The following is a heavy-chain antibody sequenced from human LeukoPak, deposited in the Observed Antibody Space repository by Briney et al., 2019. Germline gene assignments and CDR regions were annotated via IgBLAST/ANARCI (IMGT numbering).Heavy chain of an antibody. CDR3: ARGLPYSYIDY. Sequence: PSETLSLTCTVSGGSISSYYWSWIRQPPGKGLEWIGYIYYSGSTYYNSSLMGRFTVSLDTSKNQFSLKLSSMTAADTAVYYCARGLPYSYIDYWGQGTLVTVSS. CDR1: GGSISSYY. CDR2: IYYSGST. D-gene: IGHD4-11*01. V-gene: IGHV4-59*08. J-gene: IGHJ4*02.